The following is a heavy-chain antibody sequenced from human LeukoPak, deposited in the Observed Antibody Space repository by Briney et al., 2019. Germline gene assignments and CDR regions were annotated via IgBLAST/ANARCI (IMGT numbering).Heavy chain of an antibody. CDR1: GFTFSKHG. D-gene: IGHD7-27*01. CDR3: ASALDRLGATIGS. V-gene: IGHV3-33*01. CDR2: MWDDGSNK. Sequence: PGGSLRLSCAASGFTFSKHGMHWVRQAPGKGPEWVAVMWDDGSNKYYARSVEGRFTISRDNSKDTLYLQMNSLRVEDTALYYCASALDRLGATIGSWGQGTMVTV. J-gene: IGHJ4*02.